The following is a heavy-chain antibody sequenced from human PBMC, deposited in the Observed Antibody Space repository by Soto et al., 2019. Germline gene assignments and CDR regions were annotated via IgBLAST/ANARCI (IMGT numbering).Heavy chain of an antibody. Sequence: PLQTLSLTCTVSGGSMSGFYWTWILQPAGRGLEWIGRIYSSGNTYYNPSLTSRVTMSVDTSKNQFSLKLTSVTAADTAVYFCARDHWTPVGGSGSYYFFDYWGQGALVTVSS. D-gene: IGHD3-10*01. CDR1: GGSMSGFY. J-gene: IGHJ4*02. CDR2: IYSSGNT. V-gene: IGHV4-4*07. CDR3: ARDHWTPVGGSGSYYFFDY.